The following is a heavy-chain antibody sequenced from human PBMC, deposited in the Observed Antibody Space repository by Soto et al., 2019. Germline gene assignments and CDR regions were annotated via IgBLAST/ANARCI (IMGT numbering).Heavy chain of an antibody. V-gene: IGHV3-21*01. CDR3: ARVRYSGSYGSEGDY. D-gene: IGHD1-26*01. CDR2: ISSSSSYI. CDR1: GFTFSSYS. J-gene: IGHJ4*02. Sequence: EVQLVESGGGLVKPGGSLRLSCAASGFTFSSYSMNWVRQAPGKGLEWVSSISSSSSYIYYADSVKGRFTISRDNAKNALYLQMNSLRAEDTAVYYCARVRYSGSYGSEGDYWGQGTLVTVSS.